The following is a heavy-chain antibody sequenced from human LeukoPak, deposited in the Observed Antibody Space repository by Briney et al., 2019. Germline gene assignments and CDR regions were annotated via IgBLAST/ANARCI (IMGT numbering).Heavy chain of an antibody. D-gene: IGHD2-2*01. V-gene: IGHV3-21*01. Sequence: GGSLRLSCAASGFTFTSYSMNWVRQAPGKGLEWVSSISSSSSYIYYADSVKGRFTISRDNAKNSPYLQMNSLRAEDTAVYYCARDPYGSYQVLYWFDPWGQGTLVTVSS. CDR1: GFTFTSYS. J-gene: IGHJ5*02. CDR3: ARDPYGSYQVLYWFDP. CDR2: ISSSSSYI.